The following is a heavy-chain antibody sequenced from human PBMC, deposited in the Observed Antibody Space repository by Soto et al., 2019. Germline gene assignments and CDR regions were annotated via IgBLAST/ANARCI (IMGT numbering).Heavy chain of an antibody. CDR2: VFHAGNT. Sequence: QLHLQESGRGLVKPSGTLSLTCTVSGGSISNGDYYWVWIRQPPGKVLEWIGSVFHAGNTYYNSYLKTRVTISVDTSKNQCSPKMTSVTAADTSLYLCATVMDGAPRHNAYPYRGQGPLDTVS. J-gene: IGHJ4*02. CDR3: ATVMDGAPRHNAYPY. CDR1: GGSISNGDYY. D-gene: IGHD4-17*01. V-gene: IGHV4-39*01.